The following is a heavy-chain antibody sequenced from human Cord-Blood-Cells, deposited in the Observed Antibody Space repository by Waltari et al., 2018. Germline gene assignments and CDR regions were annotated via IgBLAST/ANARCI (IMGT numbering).Heavy chain of an antibody. CDR3: ARPLGGQDAFDI. J-gene: IGHJ3*02. D-gene: IGHD3-16*01. CDR1: GGSISSSSYY. CDR2: IYYSGST. V-gene: IGHV4-39*01. Sequence: QLQLQESGPGLVKPSETLSLTFTVSGGSISSSSYYWGWIRQPPGKGLEWIGSIYYSGSTYYNPSLKSRVTISVDTSKNQFSLKLSSVTAADTAVYYCARPLGGQDAFDIWGQGTMVTVSS.